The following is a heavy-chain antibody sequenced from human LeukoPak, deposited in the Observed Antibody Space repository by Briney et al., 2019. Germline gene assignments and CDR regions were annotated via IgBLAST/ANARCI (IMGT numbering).Heavy chain of an antibody. D-gene: IGHD6-13*01. J-gene: IGHJ4*02. CDR3: ARHFVPGIAAAAIDY. CDR2: IYPGDSDT. CDR1: GYSFTSYW. V-gene: IGHV5-51*01. Sequence: GESLKTSFKGSGYSFTSYWIGWVRQMPRKGLEWMGIIYPGDSDTRYSPSFQGQVTISADKSISTAYLQWSSLKASDTAMYYCARHFVPGIAAAAIDYWGQGTLVTVSS.